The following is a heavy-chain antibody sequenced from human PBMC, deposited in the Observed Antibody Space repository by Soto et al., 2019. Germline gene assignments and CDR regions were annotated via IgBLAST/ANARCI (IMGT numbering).Heavy chain of an antibody. J-gene: IGHJ6*02. CDR2: IWYDGSNK. Sequence: PGGSLRLSCAASGFTFSSYGMHWVRQAPGKGLEWVAVIWYDGSNKYYADSVKGRFTISRDNSKNTLYLQMNSLGAEDTAVYYCARAPAGGYGMDVWGQGTTVTVSS. V-gene: IGHV3-33*01. CDR3: ARAPAGGYGMDV. CDR1: GFTFSSYG. D-gene: IGHD3-16*01.